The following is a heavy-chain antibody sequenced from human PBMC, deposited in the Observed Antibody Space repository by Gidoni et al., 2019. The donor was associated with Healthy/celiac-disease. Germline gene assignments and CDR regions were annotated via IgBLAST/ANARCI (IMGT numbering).Heavy chain of an antibody. D-gene: IGHD2-2*01. J-gene: IGHJ5*02. CDR2: MIPILGMA. CDR3: AREKGCSSTSCYPWFDP. Sequence: QVQLVQSGAEVKKPGSSVKVSCKAAGDTFSSYTISWVRQAPGQGLECMGRMIPILGMANYEQKFQGRVTITADKSTSTAYMELSSLRSEDTAVYYCAREKGCSSTSCYPWFDPWGQGTLVTVSS. CDR1: GDTFSSYT. V-gene: IGHV1-69*08.